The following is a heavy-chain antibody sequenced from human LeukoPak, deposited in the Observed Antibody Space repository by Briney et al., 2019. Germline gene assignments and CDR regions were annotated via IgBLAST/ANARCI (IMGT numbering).Heavy chain of an antibody. CDR1: GFTFSSYG. D-gene: IGHD2-2*01. V-gene: IGHV3-30*02. Sequence: GGSLRLSCAASGFTFSSYGMHWVRQAPGKGLEWVAFIRYDGSNKYYADSVKGRFTISRDNSKNALYLQMNSLRAEDTAVYYCAKDRSSTSSQTAKYYFDYWGQGTLVTVSS. CDR3: AKDRSSTSSQTAKYYFDY. CDR2: IRYDGSNK. J-gene: IGHJ4*02.